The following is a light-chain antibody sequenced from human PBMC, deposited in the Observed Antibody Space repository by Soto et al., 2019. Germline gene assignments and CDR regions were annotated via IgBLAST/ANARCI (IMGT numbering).Light chain of an antibody. CDR3: QQRSSWPPMYT. CDR2: DAS. CDR1: QSVSSY. J-gene: IGKJ2*01. V-gene: IGKV3-11*01. Sequence: EIVLTQSPATLSLTPGERATLSCRASQSVSSYLAWYQQKPGQAPRLLIYDASNRATGIPARFSGSGSGTDFTLTISSLEPEDLAVYYCQQRSSWPPMYTFGQGTKLEIK.